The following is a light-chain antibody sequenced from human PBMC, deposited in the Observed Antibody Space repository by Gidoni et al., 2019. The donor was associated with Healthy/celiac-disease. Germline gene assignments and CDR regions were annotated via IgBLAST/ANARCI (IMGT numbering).Light chain of an antibody. Sequence: DIQMTQSPSSLSASVGDRVTITCQASQGISNYLNWYQQKPGKAPKLLIYDASNLETGVPSRFSGSGSGTDFTFTISSLQPEDFATYYCQQYDSFPLTFGQGTKVEIK. CDR2: DAS. CDR1: QGISNY. V-gene: IGKV1-33*01. J-gene: IGKJ1*01. CDR3: QQYDSFPLT.